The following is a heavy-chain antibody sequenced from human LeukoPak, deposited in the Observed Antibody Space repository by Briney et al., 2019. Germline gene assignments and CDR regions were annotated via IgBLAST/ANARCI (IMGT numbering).Heavy chain of an antibody. V-gene: IGHV4-34*01. CDR3: ARGDYYDRTVYFDY. Sequence: SETLSLTCAVYGGSFSGYYWSWIRQPPGKGLEWIGEINHSGSTNYNPSLKSRVTISVDTSKNQFSLKLSSVTAADTAVYCCARGDYYDRTVYFDYWGQGTLVTVSS. CDR2: INHSGST. D-gene: IGHD3-22*01. CDR1: GGSFSGYY. J-gene: IGHJ4*02.